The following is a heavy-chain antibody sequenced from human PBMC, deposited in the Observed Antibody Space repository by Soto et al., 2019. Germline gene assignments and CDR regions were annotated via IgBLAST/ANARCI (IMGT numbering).Heavy chain of an antibody. Sequence: EEQLVESGGGLVRPGGSLRLSCAASDFTFSIYTMNWVRQAPGKGLEWLAYINSGSGTTYYADSVKGRFTISRDDAQKSLFLQMRNLRDDDTAVYYCARDIIVMSRTGMDVWGQGTTVIVSS. CDR1: DFTFSIYT. CDR2: INSGSGTT. V-gene: IGHV3-48*02. D-gene: IGHD3-22*01. CDR3: ARDIIVMSRTGMDV. J-gene: IGHJ6*02.